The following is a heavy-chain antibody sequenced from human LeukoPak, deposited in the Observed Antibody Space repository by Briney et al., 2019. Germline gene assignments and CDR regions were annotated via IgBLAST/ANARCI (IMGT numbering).Heavy chain of an antibody. V-gene: IGHV1-2*02. CDR1: GYSFTGYY. D-gene: IGHD3-22*01. Sequence: ASVKVSCKASGYSFTGYYMYWVRQAPAQGLEWMGWINPNTGGTNYAQNFQGRVTMTRDTSTSTAYMELSRLRSDDTAVYYCARKYHYDSSGYYWAFGYWGQGTLVTVSS. CDR3: ARKYHYDSSGYYWAFGY. CDR2: INPNTGGT. J-gene: IGHJ4*02.